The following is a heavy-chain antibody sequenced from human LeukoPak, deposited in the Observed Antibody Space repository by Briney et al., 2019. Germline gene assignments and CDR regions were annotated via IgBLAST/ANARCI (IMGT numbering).Heavy chain of an antibody. D-gene: IGHD6-13*01. CDR1: GGSVSISSYY. CDR3: ATALLSSSWVTPSWFDP. Sequence: PSETLSLTCTVSGGSVSISSYYWGWIRQPPGKGLEWIGTIYYSGNTYYNPSLKSRVTISVDTSRNQFSLKLSFVTAADTAVYYCATALLSSSWVTPSWFDPWGQGTLVTVSS. J-gene: IGHJ5*02. CDR2: IYYSGNT. V-gene: IGHV4-39*07.